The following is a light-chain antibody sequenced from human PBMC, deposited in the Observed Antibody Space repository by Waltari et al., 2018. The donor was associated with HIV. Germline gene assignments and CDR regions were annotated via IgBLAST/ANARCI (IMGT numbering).Light chain of an antibody. J-gene: IGLJ1*01. Sequence: QSALTQPASVSGSPGQSITISCTGTSSAVGRYHLLSWYQQHPGKAPKLMIYEVSKRPSGVSNRFSASKSANTASLTISGLQAEDEAGYYCCSYAGSNTHVFGTGTKVTVL. V-gene: IGLV2-23*02. CDR3: CSYAGSNTHV. CDR2: EVS. CDR1: SSAVGRYHL.